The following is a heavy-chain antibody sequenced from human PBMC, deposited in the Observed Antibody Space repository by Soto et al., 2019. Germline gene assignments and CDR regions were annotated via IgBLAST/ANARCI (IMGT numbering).Heavy chain of an antibody. CDR3: AKDYEFFAN. CDR2: IDGNGISK. J-gene: IGHJ4*02. Sequence: EVQLLESGGGLVQPGGSVILSCTGSGFTFGSHSMTWVRQAPGKGLEWVSAIDGNGISKYYADSVKGRFTISRDNAKNTLYLRMNSLGPEDTAVYFCAKDYEFFANWGQGALVTVSS. CDR1: GFTFGSHS. V-gene: IGHV3-23*01. D-gene: IGHD3-22*01.